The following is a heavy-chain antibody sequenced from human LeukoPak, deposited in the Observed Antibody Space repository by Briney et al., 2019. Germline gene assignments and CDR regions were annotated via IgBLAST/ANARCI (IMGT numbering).Heavy chain of an antibody. D-gene: IGHD5-24*01. CDR1: GYTFTGYY. J-gene: IGHJ2*01. CDR3: ARERVPGRDGYNFRIATYWYFDL. CDR2: INPNSGGT. Sequence: ASVKVSCKASGYTFTGYYMHWVRQAPGQGLEWMGLINPNSGGTNYAQKFQGRVTMTRDTSISTAYMELSRLRSDDTAVYYCARERVPGRDGYNFRIATYWYFDLSGRGTLVTVSS. V-gene: IGHV1-2*02.